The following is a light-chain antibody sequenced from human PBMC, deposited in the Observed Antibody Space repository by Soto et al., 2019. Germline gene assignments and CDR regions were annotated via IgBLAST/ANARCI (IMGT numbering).Light chain of an antibody. V-gene: IGLV1-40*01. CDR3: PTNDDCPRVLHV. J-gene: IGLJ1*01. CDR2: GNT. CDR1: SSNIGSTYD. Sequence: QSVLTQPPSVSGAPGQRVTISCTGSSSNIGSTYDVQWYQQLPGTAPKLLIHGNTNRPSGVPDRFSGSKSGTSASLAITGLQADDEVYYYCPTNDDCPRVLHVSVPGTMVPVL.